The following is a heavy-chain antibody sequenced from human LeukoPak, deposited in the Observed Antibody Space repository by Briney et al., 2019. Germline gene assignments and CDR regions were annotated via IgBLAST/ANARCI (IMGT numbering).Heavy chain of an antibody. CDR2: IIPILGIA. D-gene: IGHD3-22*01. CDR1: GGTFSSYT. Sequence: ASVKVSCKASGGTFSSYTISWVRQAPGQGLEWMGGIIPILGIANYAQKFQGRVTITADKSTSTAYMELSSLRSEDTAVYYCARDNSGGGYYYYWGQGTLVTVSS. J-gene: IGHJ4*02. V-gene: IGHV1-69*04. CDR3: ARDNSGGGYYYY.